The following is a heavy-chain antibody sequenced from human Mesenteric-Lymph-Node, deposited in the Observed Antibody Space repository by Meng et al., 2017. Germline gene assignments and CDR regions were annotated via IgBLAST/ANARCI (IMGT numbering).Heavy chain of an antibody. J-gene: IGHJ2*01. CDR1: GVPFHGLG. V-gene: IGHV3-20*04. D-gene: IGHD2-2*01. Sequence: SGGGVGRSVGSRRLSCADSGVPFHGLGMAWVRQAPGKGLEGVSGISWDGGSTGYADSVKGRFTISRANAQTSLYLPMNSLRAEAPALFYCARRGLPYAWTLLGRGTLVTVSS. CDR3: ARRGLPYAWTL. CDR2: ISWDGGST.